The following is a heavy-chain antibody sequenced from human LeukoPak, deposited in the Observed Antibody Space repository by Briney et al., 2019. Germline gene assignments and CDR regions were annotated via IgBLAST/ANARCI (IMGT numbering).Heavy chain of an antibody. CDR2: FSGSGGST. D-gene: IGHD3-10*01. J-gene: IGHJ4*02. CDR3: AKRGGDSRYFEK. V-gene: IGHV3-23*01. Sequence: GGSLRLSCAASGFTFSSYAMSWVRQAPGKGLEWVSAFSGSGGSTYYADSVKGRFTNSRDNSKHTLYRQLNSLRAEDTAVYYCAKRGGDSRYFEKWGQGTLVTVSS. CDR1: GFTFSSYA.